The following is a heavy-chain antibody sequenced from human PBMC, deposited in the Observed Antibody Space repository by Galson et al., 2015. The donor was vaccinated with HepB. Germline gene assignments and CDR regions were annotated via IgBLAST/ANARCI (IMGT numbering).Heavy chain of an antibody. J-gene: IGHJ3*02. CDR1: GDSVSSNSAA. CDR2: TYYRSKWYN. D-gene: IGHD3-22*01. V-gene: IGHV6-1*01. CDR3: ARAGFYYYDSSGYPPADAFDI. Sequence: CAISGDSVSSNSAAWNWIRQPPSRGLEWLGRTYYRSKWYNDYAVSVKSRITINPDTSKNQFSLQLNSVTPEDTAVYYCARAGFYYYDSSGYPPADAFDIWGQGTMVTVSS.